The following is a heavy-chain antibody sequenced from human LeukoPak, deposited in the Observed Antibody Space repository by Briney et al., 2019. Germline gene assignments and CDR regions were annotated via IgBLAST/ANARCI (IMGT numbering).Heavy chain of an antibody. CDR2: ISYDGSNK. Sequence: GGSLRPSCAASGFTFSSYGMHWVRQAPGKGLEWVAVISYDGSNKYYADSVKGRFTISRDNSKNTLYLQMNSLRAEDTAVYYCAKERLSGGSGWPGGYFDYWGQGTLVTVSS. V-gene: IGHV3-30*18. J-gene: IGHJ4*02. D-gene: IGHD6-19*01. CDR3: AKERLSGGSGWPGGYFDY. CDR1: GFTFSSYG.